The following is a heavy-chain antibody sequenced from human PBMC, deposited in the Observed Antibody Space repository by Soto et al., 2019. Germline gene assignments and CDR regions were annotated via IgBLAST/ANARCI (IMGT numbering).Heavy chain of an antibody. D-gene: IGHD1-26*01. CDR2: ISYDGSNK. CDR3: AKALRSSTYYYYGMDV. CDR1: GFTFSSYG. Sequence: GGSLRLSCAASGFTFSSYGMHWVRQAPGKGLEWVAVISYDGSNKYYADSVKGRFTISRDNSKNTLYLQMNSLRAEDTAVYYCAKALRSSTYYYYGMDVWGQGTTVTVSS. V-gene: IGHV3-30*18. J-gene: IGHJ6*02.